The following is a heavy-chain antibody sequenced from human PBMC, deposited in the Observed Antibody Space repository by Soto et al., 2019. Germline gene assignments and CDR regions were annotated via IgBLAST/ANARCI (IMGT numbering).Heavy chain of an antibody. J-gene: IGHJ4*02. Sequence: ASVKVSCKASGYTFTSYGISWVRQAPGQGLEWMGWISAYNGNTNYAQKLQGRVTMTTDTSTSTAYMELRSLRSDDTAVYYCARDAWRGIAAAGTSGYFDYWGQGTLVTVSS. CDR2: ISAYNGNT. CDR1: GYTFTSYG. CDR3: ARDAWRGIAAAGTSGYFDY. D-gene: IGHD6-13*01. V-gene: IGHV1-18*01.